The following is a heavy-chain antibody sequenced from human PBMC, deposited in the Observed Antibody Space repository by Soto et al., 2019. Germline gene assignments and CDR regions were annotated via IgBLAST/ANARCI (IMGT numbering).Heavy chain of an antibody. D-gene: IGHD2-21*01. CDR2: ISWNSGSI. CDR3: ARSEMHRADPYSGPYYYDGMDV. V-gene: IGHV3-9*01. J-gene: IGHJ6*02. Sequence: EVQLVESGGGLVQPGRSLRLSCAASGFTFDDYAMQWVRQAPGKGLECVSGISWNSGSIGYAESVKARFTIYRENAKNPVYLQINSLRAEDTVLYYCARSEMHRADPYSGPYYYDGMDVWGQGTTVTVSS. CDR1: GFTFDDYA.